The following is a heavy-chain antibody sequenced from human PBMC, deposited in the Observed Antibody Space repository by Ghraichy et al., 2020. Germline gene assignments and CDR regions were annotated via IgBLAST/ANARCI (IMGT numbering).Heavy chain of an antibody. CDR3: AREFRVWGSYRYTSAFDI. Sequence: GGSLRLSCAASGFTFSSYGMHWVRQAPGKGLEWVAVIWYDGSNKYYADSVKGRFTISRDNSKNTLYLQMNSLRAEDTAVYYCAREFRVWGSYRYTSAFDIWGQGTMVSVSS. J-gene: IGHJ3*02. CDR1: GFTFSSYG. V-gene: IGHV3-33*01. CDR2: IWYDGSNK. D-gene: IGHD3-16*02.